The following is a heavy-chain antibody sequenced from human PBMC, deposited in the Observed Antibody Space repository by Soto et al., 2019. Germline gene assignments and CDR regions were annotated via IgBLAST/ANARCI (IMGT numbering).Heavy chain of an antibody. CDR2: MNPNSGNT. Sequence: EASVKVSCKASGYTFTSYDINWVRQATGQGLEWMGWMNPNSGNTGYAQKFQGRVTMTRNTSISTAYMELSSLRSEDTAVYYCARAVPTYYYYGMDVWGQGTTVTVS. CDR1: GYTFTSYD. CDR3: ARAVPTYYYYGMDV. V-gene: IGHV1-8*01. J-gene: IGHJ6*02.